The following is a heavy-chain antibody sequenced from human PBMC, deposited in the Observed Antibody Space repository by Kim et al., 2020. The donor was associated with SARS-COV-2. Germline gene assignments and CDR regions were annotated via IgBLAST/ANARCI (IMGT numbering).Heavy chain of an antibody. D-gene: IGHD3-10*01. CDR3: AREGIGGSGSRGVMYGMDV. Sequence: GGSLRLSCAASGFTFSSYSMNWVRQAPGKGLEWVSSISSSSSYIYYADSVKGRFTISRDNAKNSLYLQMNSLRAEDTAVYYCAREGIGGSGSRGVMYGMDVWGQGTTVTVSS. V-gene: IGHV3-21*01. J-gene: IGHJ6*02. CDR1: GFTFSSYS. CDR2: ISSSSSYI.